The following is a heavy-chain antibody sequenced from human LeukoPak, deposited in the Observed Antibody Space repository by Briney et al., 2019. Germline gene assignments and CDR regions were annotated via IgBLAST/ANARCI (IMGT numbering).Heavy chain of an antibody. CDR1: GGTFSSYT. Sequence: SVKVSCKASGGTFSSYTISWVRQAPGQGLEWMGRIIPILGIANYAQKFQGRVTITADKSTSTAYMELSSLRSEDTAVYYCARGYCSSTSCYRDLDYWGQGTLATVSS. CDR2: IIPILGIA. D-gene: IGHD2-2*02. CDR3: ARGYCSSTSCYRDLDY. V-gene: IGHV1-69*02. J-gene: IGHJ4*02.